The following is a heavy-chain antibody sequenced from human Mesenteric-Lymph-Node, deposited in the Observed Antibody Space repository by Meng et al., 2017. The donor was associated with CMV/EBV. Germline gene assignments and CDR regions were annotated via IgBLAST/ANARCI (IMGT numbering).Heavy chain of an antibody. CDR3: ARNHGPYYYYGMDV. CDR2: ISSNGGST. Sequence: SCKASGGTFSSYAMHWVRQAPGKGLEYVSAISSNGGSTYYADSVKGRFTISRDNSKNTLYLQMGSLRAEDMAVYYCARNHGPYYYYGMDVWGQGTTVTVSS. J-gene: IGHJ6*02. CDR1: GGTFSSYA. V-gene: IGHV3-64*02. D-gene: IGHD1-14*01.